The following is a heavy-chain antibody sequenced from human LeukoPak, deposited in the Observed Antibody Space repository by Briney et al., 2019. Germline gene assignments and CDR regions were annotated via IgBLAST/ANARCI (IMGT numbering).Heavy chain of an antibody. CDR3: AKVISSSRYFFDY. V-gene: IGHV3-23*01. D-gene: IGHD6-13*01. Sequence: PGGSLRLSCAASGFTFSNAWMSWVRQAPGKGLEWVATISSSGGQTYYADSVKGRFTISRDNSKSTLYLQMNSLRAEDTALYYCAKVISSSRYFFDYWGQGTLVTVSS. CDR2: ISSSGGQT. J-gene: IGHJ4*02. CDR1: GFTFSNAW.